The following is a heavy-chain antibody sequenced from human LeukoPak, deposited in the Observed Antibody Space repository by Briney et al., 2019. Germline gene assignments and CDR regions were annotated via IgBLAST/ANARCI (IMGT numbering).Heavy chain of an antibody. CDR1: GFTFSSYD. Sequence: PGGPLRLSCAASGFTFSSYDMYWFREAPGKGLEGVAVISYVGSHQFYADHVQGRFPISSDSSKNALYLQMNRLRPEHTAVYYCARARPSMWIDYWGQGTLVTVSS. D-gene: IGHD5-12*01. CDR3: ARARPSMWIDY. CDR2: ISYVGSHQ. V-gene: IGHV3-30*04. J-gene: IGHJ4*02.